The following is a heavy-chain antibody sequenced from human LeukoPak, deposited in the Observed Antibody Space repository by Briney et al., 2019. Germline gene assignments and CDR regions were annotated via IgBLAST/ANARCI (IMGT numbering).Heavy chain of an antibody. CDR3: ARALFQGIHVG. J-gene: IGHJ4*02. V-gene: IGHV3-74*01. Sequence: GGSLRLSCAASGFTLSSDWMHWVRQAPGKGLVWVSRINSDGSSTSYADSVKGRFTIHRHNAKNTLYLQMNSLRAEDTAVYYCARALFQGIHVGWGQETLVTVSS. D-gene: IGHD1-26*01. CDR2: INSDGSST. CDR1: GFTLSSDW.